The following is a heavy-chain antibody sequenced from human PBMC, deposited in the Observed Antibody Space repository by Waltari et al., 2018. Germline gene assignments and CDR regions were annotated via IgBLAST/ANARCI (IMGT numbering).Heavy chain of an antibody. V-gene: IGHV3-48*01. CDR3: ARGRNGYIQDVFDI. CDR2: MSSTTTT. D-gene: IGHD5-12*01. CDR1: GFTFSTYN. J-gene: IGHJ3*02. Sequence: EVHLVASGGGLVQHGESLRLSCAASGFTFSTYNMNWVRKAPGKGLEWVANMSSTTTTYYAADVKGRFTISRDNAKNSLYLQMNSLRAEDTALYYCARGRNGYIQDVFDIWGQGTMVSVSS.